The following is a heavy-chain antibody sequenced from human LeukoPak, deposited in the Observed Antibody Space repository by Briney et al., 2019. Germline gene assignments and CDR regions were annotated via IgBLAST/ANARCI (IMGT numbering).Heavy chain of an antibody. Sequence: GGSLRLSCAASGFTFSSYWMHWVRQAPGKGLAWVSRINSDGSSTSYADSVKGRFTISRDNAKNTLYLQMNSLRAEDTAVYYCARRYYDILTGYYTDFDYWGQGTLVTVSS. CDR2: INSDGSST. CDR1: GFTFSSYW. CDR3: ARRYYDILTGYYTDFDY. V-gene: IGHV3-74*01. D-gene: IGHD3-9*01. J-gene: IGHJ4*02.